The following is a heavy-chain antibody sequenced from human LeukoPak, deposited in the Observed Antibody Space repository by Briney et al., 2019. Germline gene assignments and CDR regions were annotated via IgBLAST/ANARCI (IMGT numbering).Heavy chain of an antibody. Sequence: SETLSLTCTVSGGSISSYYWTWMRQPPGKGLEWIGYIDYSGATNYNPSLKSRVTISVDTSKNQFSLKLSSVTAADTAVYYCAKDQYYDSKGWFDAWGQGTLVTVSS. J-gene: IGHJ5*02. CDR1: GGSISSYY. V-gene: IGHV4-59*01. CDR2: IDYSGAT. D-gene: IGHD3-22*01. CDR3: AKDQYYDSKGWFDA.